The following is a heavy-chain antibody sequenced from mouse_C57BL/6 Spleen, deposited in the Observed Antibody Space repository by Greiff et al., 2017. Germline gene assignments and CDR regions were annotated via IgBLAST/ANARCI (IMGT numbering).Heavy chain of an antibody. J-gene: IGHJ2*01. CDR2: INPSTGGT. CDR3: ASEDRAY. CDR1: GYSFTGYY. V-gene: IGHV1-42*01. Sequence: EVQLQQSGPELVKPGASVKISCKASGYSFTGYYMNWVKQSPEKSLEWIGEINPSTGGTTYNQKFKAKATLTVDKSSSTAYMQLKSLTSEDSAVXYCASEDRAYWGQGTTLTVSS.